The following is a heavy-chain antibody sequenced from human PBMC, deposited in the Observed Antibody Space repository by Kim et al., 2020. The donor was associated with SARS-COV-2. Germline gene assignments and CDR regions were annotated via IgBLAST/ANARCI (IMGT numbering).Heavy chain of an antibody. D-gene: IGHD7-27*01. V-gene: IGHV4-39*07. CDR1: GGSIKTMNYY. CDR3: AKDEERGPTWDC. CDR2: IYYTGST. J-gene: IGHJ4*02. Sequence: SETPSLTCTVSGGSIKTMNYYWGWIRQPPGKGLEWIGSIYYTGSTYYNASLESRVTISVDTSKNQFSLKLSSMTAAATAIYYCAKDEERGPTWDCWGQGNLVTVSS.